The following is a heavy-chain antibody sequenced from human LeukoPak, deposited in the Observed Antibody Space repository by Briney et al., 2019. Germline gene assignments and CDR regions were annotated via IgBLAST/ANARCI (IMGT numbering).Heavy chain of an antibody. CDR1: GFTFSSYG. V-gene: IGHV3-30*18. CDR3: AKELYRGLPDY. D-gene: IGHD2-21*02. CDR2: ISYDGSNK. J-gene: IGHJ4*02. Sequence: GGSLRLSCAASGFTFSSYGMHWVRQAPGKGLEWMAVISYDGSNKYYADSVKGRLTISRDNSKNTLYLHMDSLRVEDTAVYYCAKELYRGLPDYWGQGTLVTVPS.